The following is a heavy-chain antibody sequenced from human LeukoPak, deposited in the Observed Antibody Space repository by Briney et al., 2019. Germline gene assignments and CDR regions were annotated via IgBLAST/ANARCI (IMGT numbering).Heavy chain of an antibody. CDR3: AKHNAYDNSGYSYHFDS. V-gene: IGHV3-23*01. CDR2: INDRGDHT. D-gene: IGHD3-22*01. CDR1: GFTFSSYA. Sequence: GGSLRLSCVASGFTFSSYAMTWVRQAPGKGLEWVSAINDRGDHTYYTDSVKGRFTISRDHSKSTLYLQMNSLRAEDTAVYYCAKHNAYDNSGYSYHFDSWGQGTLVTVSS. J-gene: IGHJ4*02.